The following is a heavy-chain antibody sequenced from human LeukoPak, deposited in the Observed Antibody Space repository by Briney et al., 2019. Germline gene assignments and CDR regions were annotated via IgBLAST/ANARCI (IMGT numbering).Heavy chain of an antibody. D-gene: IGHD5-18*01. CDR3: ARLMVDTAIVIFDY. Sequence: SAISGSGGSTYYADSVKGRFTISRDNSKNTLYLQMNSLRAEDTAVYYCARLMVDTAIVIFDYWGQGTLVTVSS. CDR2: ISGSGGST. V-gene: IGHV3-23*01. J-gene: IGHJ4*02.